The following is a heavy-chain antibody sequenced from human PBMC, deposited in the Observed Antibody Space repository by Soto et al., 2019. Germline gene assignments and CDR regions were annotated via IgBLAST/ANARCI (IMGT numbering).Heavy chain of an antibody. CDR1: GYTFTSYG. CDR2: ISAYNGNT. J-gene: IGHJ6*02. V-gene: IGHV1-18*01. Sequence: ASVKVSCKASGYTFTSYGISWVRQAPGQGLEWMGWISAYNGNTNYAQKLQGRVTMTTDTSTSTAYMELRSLRSDDTAVYYCARAGQEGGWLQGWAFYYYYGMDVWGQGTTVTVSS. D-gene: IGHD5-12*01. CDR3: ARAGQEGGWLQGWAFYYYYGMDV.